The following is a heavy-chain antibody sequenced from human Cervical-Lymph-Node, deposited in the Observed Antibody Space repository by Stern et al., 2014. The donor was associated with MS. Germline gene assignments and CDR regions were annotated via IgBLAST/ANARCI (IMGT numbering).Heavy chain of an antibody. V-gene: IGHV3-33*01. CDR3: AMFGGGNYFDY. D-gene: IGHD3-10*02. CDR2: IWADGSNK. CDR1: GFTFSSYG. J-gene: IGHJ4*02. Sequence: QVQLVQSGGGLVQPGRSLSLSCAASGFTFSSYGLHWVRQAPGKGLAWVAVIWADGSNKYYADSVKGRITISRDTSKNTLYLQMNSLRAEDMAVYYCAMFGGGNYFDYWGQGTLVTVSS.